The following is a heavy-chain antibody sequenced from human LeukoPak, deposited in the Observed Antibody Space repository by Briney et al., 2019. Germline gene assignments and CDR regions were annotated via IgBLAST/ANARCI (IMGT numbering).Heavy chain of an antibody. V-gene: IGHV1-18*01. J-gene: IGHJ5*02. D-gene: IGHD6-13*01. Sequence: GASVKVSCKASGYTFTSYGISWVRQAPGQGLEWTGWISAYNGNTNYAQKLQGRVTMTTDTSTSTAYMELRSLRSDDTAVYYCVRDGGSPPGIAAENWFDPWGQGTLVTVSS. CDR1: GYTFTSYG. CDR3: VRDGGSPPGIAAENWFDP. CDR2: ISAYNGNT.